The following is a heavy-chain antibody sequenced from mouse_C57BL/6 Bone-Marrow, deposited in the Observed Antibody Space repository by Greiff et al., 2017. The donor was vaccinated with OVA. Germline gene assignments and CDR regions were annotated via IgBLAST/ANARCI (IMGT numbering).Heavy chain of an antibody. V-gene: IGHV5-6*01. J-gene: IGHJ2*01. Sequence: EVQGVESGGDLVKPGGSLKLSCAASGFTFSSYGMSWVRQTPDKRLEWVATISSGGSYTYYPDSVKGRFTISRDNAKNTLYLQMSSLKSEDTAMYYCARQDYYGSSYGYWGQGTTLTVSS. D-gene: IGHD1-1*01. CDR1: GFTFSSYG. CDR3: ARQDYYGSSYGY. CDR2: ISSGGSYT.